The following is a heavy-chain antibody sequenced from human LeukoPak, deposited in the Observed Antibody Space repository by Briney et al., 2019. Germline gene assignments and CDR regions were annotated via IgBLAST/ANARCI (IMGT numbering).Heavy chain of an antibody. V-gene: IGHV1-18*01. CDR3: ARYSRSDDAFDI. CDR1: GYTFTSYG. J-gene: IGHJ3*02. CDR2: ISAYNGNT. Sequence: VKGSCKASGYTFTSYGISWVRQAPGQGLEWMGWISAYNGNTNYAQKLQGRVTMTTDTSTSTAYMELRSLRSDDTAVYYCARYSRSDDAFDIWGQGTMVTVSS. D-gene: IGHD6-13*01.